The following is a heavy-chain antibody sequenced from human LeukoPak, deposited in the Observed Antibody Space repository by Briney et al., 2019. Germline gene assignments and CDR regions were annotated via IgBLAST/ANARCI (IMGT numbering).Heavy chain of an antibody. D-gene: IGHD3-9*01. CDR3: AKDQQGWPDIFDY. Sequence: GSLKPFRAAPGFNLYHFALNWVRPASGKGLELVLAISGSGGSTYYADSVKGRFTISRDNSKNTLYLQMNSLRAEDTAVYYCAKDQQGWPDIFDYWGQGTLVTVSS. CDR1: GFNLYHFA. J-gene: IGHJ4*02. CDR2: ISGSGGST. V-gene: IGHV3-23*01.